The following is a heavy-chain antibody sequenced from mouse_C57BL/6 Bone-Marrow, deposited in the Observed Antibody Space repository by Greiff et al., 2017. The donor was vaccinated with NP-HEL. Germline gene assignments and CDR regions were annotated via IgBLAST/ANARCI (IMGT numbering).Heavy chain of an antibody. CDR3: TRGLVGFAY. CDR1: GFNIKDDY. CDR2: IDPENGDT. D-gene: IGHD3-3*01. Sequence: VHVKQSGAELVRPGASVKLSCTASGFNIKDDYMHWVKQRPEQGLEWIGWIDPENGDTEYASKFQGKATITADPSSNTAYLQLSSLTSEDTAVYYCTRGLVGFAYWGQGTLVTVSA. J-gene: IGHJ3*01. V-gene: IGHV14-4*01.